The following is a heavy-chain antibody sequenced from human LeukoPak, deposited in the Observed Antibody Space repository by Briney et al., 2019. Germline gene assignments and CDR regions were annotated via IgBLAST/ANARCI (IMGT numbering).Heavy chain of an antibody. CDR1: GGSISSYY. D-gene: IGHD6-19*01. Sequence: SETLSLTCTVSGGSISSYYWSWIRQPPGKGLEWIWYIYYSGSTNYNPSLKSRVTISVDTSKNQFSLKLSSVTAADTAVYCCARHENSSGWYYFDYWGQGTLVTVSS. CDR2: IYYSGST. CDR3: ARHENSSGWYYFDY. J-gene: IGHJ4*02. V-gene: IGHV4-59*01.